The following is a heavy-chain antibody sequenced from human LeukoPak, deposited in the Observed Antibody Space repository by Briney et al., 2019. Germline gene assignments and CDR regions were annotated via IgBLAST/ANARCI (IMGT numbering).Heavy chain of an antibody. CDR1: GITFSDYY. J-gene: IGHJ4*02. D-gene: IGHD3-22*01. CDR3: ARVRGYYYDSSGSWTYYFDY. Sequence: GGSLRLSCAASGITFSDYYMSWIRQAPGKGQEWVSYISSSGSTIYYADSVKGRFTISRDNAKNSLYLQMNSLRAEDTAVYYCARVRGYYYDSSGSWTYYFDYWGQGTLVTVSS. CDR2: ISSSGSTI. V-gene: IGHV3-11*04.